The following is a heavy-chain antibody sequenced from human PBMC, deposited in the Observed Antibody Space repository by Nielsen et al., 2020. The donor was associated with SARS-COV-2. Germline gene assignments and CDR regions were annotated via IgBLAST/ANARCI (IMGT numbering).Heavy chain of an antibody. CDR2: INPTNGGT. CDR3: ARDSSGTYRRVDY. J-gene: IGHJ4*02. CDR1: GYTFTNNY. Sequence: ASVKVSCKASGYTFTNNYMHWVRQAPGQGLEWMGLINPTNGGTTYAQKFQGRVTMTRETSTSTVYMELSSLRSDDTAVYYCARDSSGTYRRVDYWGQGTLVTVSS. D-gene: IGHD3-22*01. V-gene: IGHV1-46*01.